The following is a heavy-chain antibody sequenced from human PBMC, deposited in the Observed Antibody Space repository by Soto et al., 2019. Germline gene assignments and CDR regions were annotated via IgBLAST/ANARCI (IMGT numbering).Heavy chain of an antibody. CDR1: GYTFTSYA. J-gene: IGHJ4*02. CDR2: IIPMFDTP. V-gene: IGHV1-69*13. Sequence: ASVKVSCKASGYTFTSYAMHWVRQAPGQRLEWMGGIIPMFDTPIYAQKFQDRVTITADESTSTAYMQLSSLRSGDTAVYYCARSGGLDRDFNYWGQGSLVTSPQ. CDR3: ARSGGLDRDFNY. D-gene: IGHD2-15*01.